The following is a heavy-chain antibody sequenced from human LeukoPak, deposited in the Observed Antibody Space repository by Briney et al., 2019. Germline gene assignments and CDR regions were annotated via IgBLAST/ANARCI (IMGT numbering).Heavy chain of an antibody. Sequence: PGGSLRLSCAASGFAFSSYTMGWVRQAPGKGLEWASAITGSGGSTYYADSVKGRFTISRDSSKNTLYLQMNSLRAEDTAVYYCAKKTSYCGGDCYPYYFDHWGQGTLVTVSS. D-gene: IGHD2-21*02. CDR2: ITGSGGST. CDR3: AKKTSYCGGDCYPYYFDH. V-gene: IGHV3-23*01. CDR1: GFAFSSYT. J-gene: IGHJ4*02.